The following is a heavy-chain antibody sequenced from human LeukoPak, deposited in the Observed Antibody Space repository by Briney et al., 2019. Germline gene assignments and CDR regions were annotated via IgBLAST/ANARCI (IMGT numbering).Heavy chain of an antibody. D-gene: IGHD3-22*01. CDR3: ATYDSSGYYDPSFDY. J-gene: IGHJ4*02. V-gene: IGHV1-18*01. CDR1: GYTFTSYG. CDR2: ISAYNGNT. Sequence: ASVKVSCKASGYTFTSYGISWVRQAPGQGLEWMGWISAYNGNTNYAQKLQGRVTITADESTSTAYMELSSLRSEDTAVYYCATYDSSGYYDPSFDYWGQGTLVTVSS.